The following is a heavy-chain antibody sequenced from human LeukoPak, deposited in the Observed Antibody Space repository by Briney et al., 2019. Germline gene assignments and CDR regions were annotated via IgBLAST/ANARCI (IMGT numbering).Heavy chain of an antibody. D-gene: IGHD5-12*01. CDR2: IKQDGSEK. V-gene: IGHV3-7*01. J-gene: IGHJ4*02. Sequence: GGSLRLSCAASGFTFSSYWMSWVRQAPGKGLEWVANIKQDGSEKYYVDSVKGRFTISRDNAKNSLYLQMNSLRAEDTAVYYCARGTRRGYSGYDPFDYWGQGTLATVSS. CDR3: ARGTRRGYSGYDPFDY. CDR1: GFTFSSYW.